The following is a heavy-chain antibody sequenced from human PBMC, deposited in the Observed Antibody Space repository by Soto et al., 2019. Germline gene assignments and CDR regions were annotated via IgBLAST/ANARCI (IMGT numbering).Heavy chain of an antibody. D-gene: IGHD3-22*01. CDR3: ARGFGTMIVLGPNWFDP. CDR1: GGSFSGYY. CDR2: INHSGST. V-gene: IGHV4-34*01. J-gene: IGHJ5*02. Sequence: SETLSLTCAVYGGSFSGYYWSWIRQPPGKGLEWIGEINHSGSTNYNPSLKSRVTISVDTSKNQFSLKLSSVTAADTAVYYCARGFGTMIVLGPNWFDPWGQGTLVTVSS.